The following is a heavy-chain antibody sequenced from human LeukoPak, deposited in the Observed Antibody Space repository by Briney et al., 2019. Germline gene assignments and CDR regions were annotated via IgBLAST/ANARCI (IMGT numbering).Heavy chain of an antibody. V-gene: IGHV3-23*01. Sequence: PGGSLRLSCAASGFTFSSYAMSWVRQAPGKGLYWVSAISGSGTGTYYADSVKGRFTISRDNSKNTLYLQMNSLRAEDTAVYYCAKNVNGGNWYYFDYWGQGTLATVSS. J-gene: IGHJ4*02. CDR1: GFTFSSYA. CDR3: AKNVNGGNWYYFDY. D-gene: IGHD1-20*01. CDR2: ISGSGTGT.